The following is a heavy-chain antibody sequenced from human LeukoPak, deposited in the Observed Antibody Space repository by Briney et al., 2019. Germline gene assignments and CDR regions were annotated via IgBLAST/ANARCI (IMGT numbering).Heavy chain of an antibody. CDR3: ARGIYSYGSPDSALDI. CDR2: ISSGSNTI. Sequence: GGSLRLSCAASGFIFSTYSMNWVRQAPGKGLEWVSYISSGSNTIYYADSVKGRFTISRDNAENTLYLQMNSLGAEDTAVYYCARGIYSYGSPDSALDIWGQGTMVTVSS. CDR1: GFIFSTYS. J-gene: IGHJ3*02. D-gene: IGHD5-18*01. V-gene: IGHV3-48*01.